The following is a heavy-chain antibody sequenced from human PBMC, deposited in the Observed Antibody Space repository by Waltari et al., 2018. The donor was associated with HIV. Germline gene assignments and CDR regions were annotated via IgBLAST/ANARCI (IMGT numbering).Heavy chain of an antibody. J-gene: IGHJ3*02. CDR1: GGSISSSSYY. V-gene: IGHV4-39*01. CDR3: AGTLRPDAVDI. CDR2: IYYSGST. D-gene: IGHD3-16*01. Sequence: QLQLQESGPGLVKPSETLSLTCTVSGGSISSSSYYWGWIRQPPGKGLEWIGSIYYSGSTYYSPTLKSRVTMSVDTSKNQFSLKLSSVTAADTAVYYCAGTLRPDAVDIWGQGTMVTVSS.